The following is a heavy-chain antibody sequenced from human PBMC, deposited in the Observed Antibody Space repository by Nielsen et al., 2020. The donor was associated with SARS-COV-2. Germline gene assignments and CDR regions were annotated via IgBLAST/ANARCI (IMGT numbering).Heavy chain of an antibody. CDR2: IYSGGST. CDR1: GGSFSGYY. CDR3: ARDRRYYDSSGYLY. D-gene: IGHD3-22*01. V-gene: IGHV3-66*01. J-gene: IGHJ4*02. Sequence: ETLSLTCAVYGGSFSGYYWSWVRQAPGKGLEWVSVIYSGGSTYYADSVKGRFTISRDNSKNTLYLQMNSLRAEDTAVYYCARDRRYYDSSGYLYWGQGTLVTVSS.